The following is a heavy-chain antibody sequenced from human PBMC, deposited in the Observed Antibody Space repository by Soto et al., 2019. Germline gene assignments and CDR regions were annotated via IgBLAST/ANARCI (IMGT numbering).Heavy chain of an antibody. V-gene: IGHV3-30-3*01. J-gene: IGHJ4*02. CDR1: GFTFRNYA. Sequence: GGSLRLSCAASGFTFRNYAMHWVRQAPGKGLEWVTFISYDGSNKYFADSVKGRLTISRDNSKNTVYLQMNSLRAEDTAVYYCARDHYSDSTGGYVDYWGQGTLVTVSS. CDR3: ARDHYSDSTGGYVDY. D-gene: IGHD3-22*01. CDR2: ISYDGSNK.